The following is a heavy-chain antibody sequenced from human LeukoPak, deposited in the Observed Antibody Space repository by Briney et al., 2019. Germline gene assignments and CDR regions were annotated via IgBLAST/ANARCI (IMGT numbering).Heavy chain of an antibody. CDR3: ATYITGTSSSSFDP. J-gene: IGHJ5*02. Sequence: ASVKVSCKASGYTFTGYYMHWVRQAPGQGLEWMGWINPNNGGTNYAQKFQGRVTMTRDTSISTAYMELSRLRSDDTAVYYCATYITGTSSSSFDPWGQGTLVTVSS. CDR2: INPNNGGT. V-gene: IGHV1-2*02. D-gene: IGHD1-7*01. CDR1: GYTFTGYY.